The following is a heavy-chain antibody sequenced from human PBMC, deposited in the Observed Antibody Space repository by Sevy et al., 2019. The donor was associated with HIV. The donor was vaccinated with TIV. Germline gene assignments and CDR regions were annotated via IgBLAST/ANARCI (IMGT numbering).Heavy chain of an antibody. CDR1: GYTFTDYY. D-gene: IGHD3-16*01. CDR3: ARGAEGGGPGDY. V-gene: IGHV1-2*02. J-gene: IGHJ4*02. Sequence: ASVKVSCKASGYTFTDYYMHWVRQAPGQGLGWLGWINPNSGGTNYAQKFQGRVTMTRDTSISTAYMELSRLRSDDTAVYYCARGAEGGGPGDYWGQGTLVTVSS. CDR2: INPNSGGT.